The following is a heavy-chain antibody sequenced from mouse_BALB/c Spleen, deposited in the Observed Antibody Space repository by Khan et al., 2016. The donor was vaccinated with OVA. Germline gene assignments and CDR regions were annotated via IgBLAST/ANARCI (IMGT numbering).Heavy chain of an antibody. CDR1: DYTFTSYW. Sequence: VQTQLPGAQLAQPGASVKMSCKAFDYTFTSYWMHWVKHRPGQVLEWIGYIIPSTGYTESTQRFKDKAALTADKSSRTAYMQLSSLTADDSADYYGVIHSSSAAWFTYWGQGTLVTVSA. V-gene: IGHV1-7*01. D-gene: IGHD1-1*01. CDR2: IIPSTGYT. CDR3: VIHSSSAAWFTY. J-gene: IGHJ3*01.